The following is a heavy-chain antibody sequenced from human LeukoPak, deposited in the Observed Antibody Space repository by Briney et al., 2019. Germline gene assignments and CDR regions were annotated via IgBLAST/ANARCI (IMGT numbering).Heavy chain of an antibody. Sequence: SETLSLTCAVYGGSFSGYYWSWIRQPPGKGLEWIGEINHSGSTNYNPSLKSRVTISVDTSKNQFSLKLSSVTAADTAVYYCARSRDYDFWSGYYTPFFDYWGQGTLVTVSS. CDR3: ARSRDYDFWSGYYTPFFDY. CDR2: INHSGST. V-gene: IGHV4-34*01. J-gene: IGHJ4*02. CDR1: GGSFSGYY. D-gene: IGHD3-3*01.